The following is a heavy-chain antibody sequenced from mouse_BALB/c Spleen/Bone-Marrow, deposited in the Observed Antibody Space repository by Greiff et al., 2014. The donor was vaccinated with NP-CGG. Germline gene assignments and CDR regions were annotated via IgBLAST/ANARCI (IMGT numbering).Heavy chain of an antibody. V-gene: IGHV14-3*02. D-gene: IGHD4-1*01. CDR2: IDPASGNI. CDR1: GFNIKDTY. CDR3: ASLTGTFDY. J-gene: IGHJ2*01. Sequence: DVKLQESGTDLVKPGASVKLSCTASGFNIKDTYMHWVKQRPEQGLDWIGRIDPASGNIQYDPKFQGRAAITADTSSNTAYLQLSSLTSEDTDVYYCASLTGTFDYWGQGTPLTVSS.